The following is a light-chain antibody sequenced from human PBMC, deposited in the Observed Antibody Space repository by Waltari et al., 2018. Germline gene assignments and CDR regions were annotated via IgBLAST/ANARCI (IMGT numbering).Light chain of an antibody. Sequence: QAALTQPRSVSGSPGQSVFIPCTGTSRDVVNYNYVSWYQQHPGKAPKLMIFDVSKRPSGVPDRFSGSKSGNTASLTISGLQAEDEADYYCSSYAGSNSYLFGTGTEVTIL. V-gene: IGLV2-11*01. CDR3: SSYAGSNSYL. CDR2: DVS. J-gene: IGLJ1*01. CDR1: SRDVVNYNY.